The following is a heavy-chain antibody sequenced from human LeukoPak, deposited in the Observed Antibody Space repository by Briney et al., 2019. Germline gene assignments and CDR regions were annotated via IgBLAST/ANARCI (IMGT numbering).Heavy chain of an antibody. CDR1: GGTFSSYA. CDR2: IIPIFGIA. Sequence: ASVKVSCKASGGTFSSYAISWVRQAPGQGLEWMGRIIPIFGIANYAQKFQGRVTITADKSTSTAYMELSSLRSEDTAVYNCATYYYDSSGYYRAGYYFDYWGQGTLVTVSS. J-gene: IGHJ4*02. CDR3: ATYYYDSSGYYRAGYYFDY. V-gene: IGHV1-69*04. D-gene: IGHD3-22*01.